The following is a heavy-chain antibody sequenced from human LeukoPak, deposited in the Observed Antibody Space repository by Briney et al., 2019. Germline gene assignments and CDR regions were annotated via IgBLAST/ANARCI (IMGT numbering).Heavy chain of an antibody. J-gene: IGHJ4*02. Sequence: GGSLRLSCAASGFTFSSYWMHWVRQAPGKGLVWVSRINSDGSSTSYADSVKGRFTISRDNAKNTLYLQMNSLRAEDTAVYYCARSLDFWSGYTDMDYWGQGTLVTVSS. CDR1: GFTFSSYW. D-gene: IGHD3-3*01. CDR3: ARSLDFWSGYTDMDY. CDR2: INSDGSST. V-gene: IGHV3-74*01.